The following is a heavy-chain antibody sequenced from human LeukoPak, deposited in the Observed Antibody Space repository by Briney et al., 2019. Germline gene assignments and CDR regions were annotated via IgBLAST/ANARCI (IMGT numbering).Heavy chain of an antibody. Sequence: GGSLRLSCAASGFTLSSYSMNWVRQAPGKGLEWVSSISSSSSHIYYADSVKGRFTISRDNSKNTLYLQMNSLRAEDTAVYYCAKDVSGGSYFQLDYWGQGTLVTVSS. CDR2: ISSSSSHI. CDR3: AKDVSGGSYFQLDY. D-gene: IGHD1-26*01. V-gene: IGHV3-21*01. J-gene: IGHJ4*02. CDR1: GFTLSSYS.